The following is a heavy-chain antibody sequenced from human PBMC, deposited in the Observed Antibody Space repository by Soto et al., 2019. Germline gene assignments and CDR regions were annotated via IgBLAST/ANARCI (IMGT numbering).Heavy chain of an antibody. V-gene: IGHV3-33*01. CDR1: GFTFSKHG. CDR3: VRDDDYDDNVFDY. CDR2: IVNDGSDE. Sequence: QVQLVESGGGVVQPGRSLRLSCTASGFTFSKHGMHWVRQAPGKGLEWVAVIVNDGSDEGYADSVKGRFTISRDNSKNTLYLQMNSLRVEDTAVYYGVRDDDYDDNVFDYWGQGNLVTVSP. J-gene: IGHJ4*02. D-gene: IGHD4-17*01.